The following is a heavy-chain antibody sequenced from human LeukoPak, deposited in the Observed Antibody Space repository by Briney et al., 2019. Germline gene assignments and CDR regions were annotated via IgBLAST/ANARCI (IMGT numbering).Heavy chain of an antibody. CDR1: RFALTNSW. J-gene: IGHJ5*01. V-gene: IGHV3-7*01. CDR2: INEDGSMK. D-gene: IGHD3-10*01. Sequence: GGSLTLSCAVSRFALTNSWMTWVRQVPGKGLEWVAIINEDGSMKYYMDSVKGRFTISTDDAKNSVYLQMNSLRAEDTAVYYCARDGIRGVTVLDSWGQGTLVTVSS. CDR3: ARDGIRGVTVLDS.